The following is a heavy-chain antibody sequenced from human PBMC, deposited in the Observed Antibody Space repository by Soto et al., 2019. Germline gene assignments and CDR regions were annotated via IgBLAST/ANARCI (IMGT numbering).Heavy chain of an antibody. J-gene: IGHJ3*02. V-gene: IGHV3-23*01. CDR2: ISGSGGST. Sequence: EVQLLESGGGLVQPGGSLRLSCAASGFTFSSYAMSWVRQAPGKGLEWVSAISGSGGSTYYADSVKGRFTISRDNSKNTLYLQMNSLRAEDTAVYYCAKHTRDIVVVGAATLTAFDIWGQGTMVTVSS. D-gene: IGHD2-15*01. CDR3: AKHTRDIVVVGAATLTAFDI. CDR1: GFTFSSYA.